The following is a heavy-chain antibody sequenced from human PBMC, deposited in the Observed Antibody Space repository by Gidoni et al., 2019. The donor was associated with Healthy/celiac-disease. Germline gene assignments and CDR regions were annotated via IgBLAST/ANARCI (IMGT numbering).Heavy chain of an antibody. D-gene: IGHD5-12*01. CDR1: GFTVSSNY. CDR2: IYSGGST. Sequence: EVQLVETGGGSIQPAGSLRLSCAASGFTVSSNYMSWVRQAPGKGLEWVSVIYSGGSTYYADSVKGRFTISRDNSKNTLYLQMNSLRAEDTAVYYCAREGGYNSSDYWGQGTLVTVSS. J-gene: IGHJ4*02. CDR3: AREGGYNSSDY. V-gene: IGHV3-53*02.